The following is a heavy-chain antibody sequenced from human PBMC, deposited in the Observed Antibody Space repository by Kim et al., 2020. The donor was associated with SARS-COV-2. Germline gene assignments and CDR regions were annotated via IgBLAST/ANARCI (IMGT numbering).Heavy chain of an antibody. D-gene: IGHD3-10*01. CDR3: AKMMVRTTYDI. CDR1: GFTFNNYA. J-gene: IGHJ3*02. Sequence: GGSLRLSCAASGFTFNNYAMTWVRQAPGKGLEWVSSITVSGDSTYCADSVKGRFTISRDNSKNTLYLQLNSLRAEDTAIYYCAKMMVRTTYDIWGLGTLV. CDR2: ITVSGDST. V-gene: IGHV3-23*01.